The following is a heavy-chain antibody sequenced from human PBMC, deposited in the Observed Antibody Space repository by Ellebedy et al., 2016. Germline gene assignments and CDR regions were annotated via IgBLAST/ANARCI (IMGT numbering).Heavy chain of an antibody. CDR1: GFTFSKVW. J-gene: IGHJ6*03. CDR2: IKSKTDGGTT. CDR3: TAQAPFYCNSTSCYYMDV. D-gene: IGHD2-2*01. V-gene: IGHV3-15*01. Sequence: GESLKISXAASGFTFSKVWMSWVRQAPGKGLEWVGRIKSKTDGGTTDYAAPVKGRFTISRDDSKNTLYLQMNSLKTDDTAVYYCTAQAPFYCNSTSCYYMDVWGKGTTVTVSS.